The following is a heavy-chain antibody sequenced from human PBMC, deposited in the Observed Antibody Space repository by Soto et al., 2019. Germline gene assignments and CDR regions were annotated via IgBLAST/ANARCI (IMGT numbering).Heavy chain of an antibody. J-gene: IGHJ4*02. D-gene: IGHD6-25*01. Sequence: GGSLRLSCAASGFTFSSYWMSWVRQAPGKGLEWVANIKQDGSEKYYVDSVKGRFTISRDNAKNSLYLQMNSLRAEDTAVYYCAGKWQRPDTRDYFDYWGQGTLVTVSS. CDR3: AGKWQRPDTRDYFDY. CDR1: GFTFSSYW. V-gene: IGHV3-7*01. CDR2: IKQDGSEK.